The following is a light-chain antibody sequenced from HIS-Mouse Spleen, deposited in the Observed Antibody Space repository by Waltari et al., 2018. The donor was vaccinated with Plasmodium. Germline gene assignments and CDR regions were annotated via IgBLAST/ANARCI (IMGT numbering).Light chain of an antibody. CDR3: QQSYSTWT. CDR2: AAS. V-gene: IGKV1-39*01. J-gene: IGKJ1*01. Sequence: DIQMTQSPSSLSASVGDRVTITCRASQGIRNDLGWYQQKPGKAPKLLIYAASSLQSGVPSRFSGSGSGTDFILSISSLQPEDFATYYCQQSYSTWTFGQGTKVEIK. CDR1: QGIRND.